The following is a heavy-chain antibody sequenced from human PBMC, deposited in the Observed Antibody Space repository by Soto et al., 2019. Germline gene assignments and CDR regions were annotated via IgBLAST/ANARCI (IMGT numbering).Heavy chain of an antibody. CDR2: IYPDDSDT. CDR3: ARVRARGRDGHVSCFSYMDV. J-gene: IGHJ6*03. V-gene: IGHV5-51*01. D-gene: IGHD3-16*01. CDR1: GYSFSGYR. Sequence: GESLKISCKDSGYSFSGYRFGWVRQMPGKGLEWMGIIYPDDSDTRYSPSFRGQVTISADKSISTAYLQWSSLKASHTAMYYCARVRARGRDGHVSCFSYMDVLGQVNTVTVSS.